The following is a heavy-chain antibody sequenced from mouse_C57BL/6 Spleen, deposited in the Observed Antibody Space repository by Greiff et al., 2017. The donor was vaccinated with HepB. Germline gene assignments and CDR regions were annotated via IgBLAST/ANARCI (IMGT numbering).Heavy chain of an antibody. CDR2: IWTGGGT. Sequence: VHLVESGPGLVAPSQSLSITCTVSGFSLTSYAISWVRQPPGKGLEWLGVIWTGGGTNYNSALKSRLSISKDNSKSQVFLKMNSLQTDDTARYYCARPMGGITTVVATDYAMDYWGQGTSVTVSS. J-gene: IGHJ4*01. D-gene: IGHD1-1*01. CDR1: GFSLTSYA. V-gene: IGHV2-9-1*01. CDR3: ARPMGGITTVVATDYAMDY.